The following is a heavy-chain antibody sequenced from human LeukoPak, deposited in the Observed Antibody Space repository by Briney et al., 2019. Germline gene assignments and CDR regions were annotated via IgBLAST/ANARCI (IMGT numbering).Heavy chain of an antibody. D-gene: IGHD3-22*01. J-gene: IGHJ5*02. V-gene: IGHV1-69*05. CDR2: IIPIFGTA. Sequence: ASVKVSCKASGGTFSSYAISWVRQAPGQGLEWMGGIIPIFGTANHAQKFQGRVTITTDESTSTAYMELSSLRSEDTAVYYCARASYYYDSSGYYYDWFDPWGQGTLVTVSS. CDR1: GGTFSSYA. CDR3: ARASYYYDSSGYYYDWFDP.